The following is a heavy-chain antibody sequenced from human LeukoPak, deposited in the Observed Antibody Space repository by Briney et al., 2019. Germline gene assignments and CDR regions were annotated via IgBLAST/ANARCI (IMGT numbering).Heavy chain of an antibody. V-gene: IGHV1-46*01. CDR1: GYTFTSYY. CDR2: INPSGGST. Sequence: GASVKVSCKASGYTFTSYYMHWVRQAPGQGLEWMGIINPSGGSTSYAQKFQGRVTMTRDTSTSTVYMELSSLRSEDTAVYYCVRDLLSRITMVRGVIMFDPWGQGTLVTVSS. J-gene: IGHJ5*02. CDR3: VRDLLSRITMVRGVIMFDP. D-gene: IGHD3-10*01.